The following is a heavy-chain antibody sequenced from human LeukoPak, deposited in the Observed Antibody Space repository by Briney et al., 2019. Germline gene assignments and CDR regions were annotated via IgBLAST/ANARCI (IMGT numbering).Heavy chain of an antibody. D-gene: IGHD6-13*01. J-gene: IGHJ5*02. V-gene: IGHV4-39*07. Sequence: SETLSLTCTVSGGSISSSSYYWGWIRQPPGKGLEWIGSIYYSGSTYYNPSLKSRVTISVDKSKNQFSLKLSSVTAADTAVYYCAGREDIAAADHGGWFDPWGQGTLVTVSS. CDR1: GGSISSSSYY. CDR3: AGREDIAAADHGGWFDP. CDR2: IYYSGST.